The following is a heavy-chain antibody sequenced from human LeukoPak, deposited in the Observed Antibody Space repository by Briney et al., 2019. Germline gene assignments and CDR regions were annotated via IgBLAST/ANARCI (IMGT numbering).Heavy chain of an antibody. V-gene: IGHV1-18*01. J-gene: IGHJ4*02. CDR3: ARYWNDNEYFDY. D-gene: IGHD1-1*01. CDR1: GFTFTTYG. Sequence: ASVKVSCKASGFTFTTYGISWVRQAPGQGLEWMGWISAYNGNTNYAQKLQGRVTMTTDTSTSTAYMELRSLRSDDTAVYYCARYWNDNEYFDYWGQGTLVTVSS. CDR2: ISAYNGNT.